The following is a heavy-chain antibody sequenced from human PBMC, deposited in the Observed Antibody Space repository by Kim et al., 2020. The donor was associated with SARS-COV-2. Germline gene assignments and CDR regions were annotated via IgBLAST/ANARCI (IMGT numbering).Heavy chain of an antibody. CDR2: YNGNT. Sequence: YNGNTNYAPKLQGRVTMTTDTSTSTAYMELRSLRSDDTAVYYCARDPVDYWGQGTLVTVSS. V-gene: IGHV1-18*01. J-gene: IGHJ4*02. CDR3: ARDPVDY.